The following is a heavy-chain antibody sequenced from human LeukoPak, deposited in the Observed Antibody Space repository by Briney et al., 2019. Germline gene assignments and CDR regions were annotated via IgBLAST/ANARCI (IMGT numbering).Heavy chain of an antibody. CDR2: ISTTGTT. CDR3: GSQGYTASYYFVDY. Sequence: PSETLSLTCGVSGGSLNSYYWGCVRQPAGKGLGWIGGISTTGTTNYTPSLKRRLTTALNTYKNHSSLKLRSVTAADTAVYYWGSQGYTASYYFVDYWSQGTLVTVSS. J-gene: IGHJ4*02. D-gene: IGHD1-26*01. CDR1: GGSLNSYY. V-gene: IGHV4-59*10.